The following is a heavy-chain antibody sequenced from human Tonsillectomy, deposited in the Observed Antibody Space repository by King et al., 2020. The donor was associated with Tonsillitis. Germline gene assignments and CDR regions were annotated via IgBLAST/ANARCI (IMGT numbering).Heavy chain of an antibody. J-gene: IGHJ3*02. CDR1: GFTFSSYS. V-gene: IGHV3-21*01. CDR3: ARDMSIFGVVSSTDAFDI. D-gene: IGHD3-3*01. CDR2: ISSSSSYI. Sequence: LQLVQSGGGLVKPGGSLRLSCAASGFTFSSYSMNWVRQAPGKGLEWVSSISSSSSYISYADSVKGRFAISRDNAKNSLYLQMNNLGAEDTAVFYCARDMSIFGVVSSTDAFDIWGQGTMVTVSS.